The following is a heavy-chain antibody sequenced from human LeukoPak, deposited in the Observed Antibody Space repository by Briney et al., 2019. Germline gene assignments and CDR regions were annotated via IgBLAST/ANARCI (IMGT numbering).Heavy chain of an antibody. V-gene: IGHV4-34*01. D-gene: IGHD3-10*01. CDR1: GGSFSGYY. J-gene: IGHJ4*02. Sequence: SETLSLTCAVYGGSFSGYYWSWIRQPPGKGLEWIGEINHSGSTNYNPSLKSRVTISVDTSKNQFSLKLSSVTAADTAVYYCARHKTYYYGSGSYGPFDYWGQGTLVTVSS. CDR2: INHSGST. CDR3: ARHKTYYYGSGSYGPFDY.